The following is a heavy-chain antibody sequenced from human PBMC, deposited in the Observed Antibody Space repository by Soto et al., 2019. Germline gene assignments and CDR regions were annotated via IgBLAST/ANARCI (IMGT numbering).Heavy chain of an antibody. D-gene: IGHD3-16*01. CDR2: ISSSSSTI. CDR1: GFTFSSYS. Sequence: EVQLVESGGGLVQPGGSLRLSCAVSGFTFSSYSMNWVRQAPGKGLEWVSYISSSSSTIYYADSVKGRFTISRDNAKNLLYLQMNSLRDEDTAVYYCAREGVYYYYGMDVWGQGTTVTVSS. CDR3: AREGVYYYYGMDV. J-gene: IGHJ6*02. V-gene: IGHV3-48*02.